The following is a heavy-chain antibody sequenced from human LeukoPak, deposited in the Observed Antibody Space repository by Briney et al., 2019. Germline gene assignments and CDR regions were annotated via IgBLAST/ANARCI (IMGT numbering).Heavy chain of an antibody. CDR2: IYYSGST. Sequence: SETLSLTCTVSGGSISSSSYYWGWIRQPPGKGLEWIGSIYYSGSTYYNPSLKSRVTISVDTSKNQFSLKLSSVTAADTAVYYCARDPAVAGYHFDYWGQGTLVTVSS. V-gene: IGHV4-39*02. CDR3: ARDPAVAGYHFDY. J-gene: IGHJ4*02. D-gene: IGHD6-19*01. CDR1: GGSISSSSYY.